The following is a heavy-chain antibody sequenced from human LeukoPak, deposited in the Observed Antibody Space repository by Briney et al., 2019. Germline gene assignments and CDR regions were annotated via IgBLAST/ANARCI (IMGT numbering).Heavy chain of an antibody. CDR3: TKAPIVSCSGAFCYLFDS. J-gene: IGHJ4*02. Sequence: AGGSLRLSCAASGFTFSSYEMNWVRQAPGKGLEWVSYISSSGSTIYYADSVKGRFTISRDNAKNSLFLQMNSLRAEDTAIYYCTKAPIVSCSGAFCYLFDSWGQGTLVTVSS. CDR1: GFTFSSYE. D-gene: IGHD2-15*01. CDR2: ISSSGSTI. V-gene: IGHV3-48*03.